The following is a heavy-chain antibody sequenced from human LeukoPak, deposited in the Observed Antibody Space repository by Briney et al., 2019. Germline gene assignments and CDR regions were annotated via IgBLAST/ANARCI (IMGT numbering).Heavy chain of an antibody. CDR1: GFSFTSYA. V-gene: IGHV3-23*01. D-gene: IGHD6-19*01. Sequence: GGSLRLSCAASGFSFTSYAMSWVRQAPGKGLEWVSSISGSGDNTYYAESVKGRFSISRDNSKDTLFLQMNSLRAEDTAVFYCAKRSGYTTGWFFDFWGQGTLVTVSS. CDR3: AKRSGYTTGWFFDF. J-gene: IGHJ4*02. CDR2: ISGSGDNT.